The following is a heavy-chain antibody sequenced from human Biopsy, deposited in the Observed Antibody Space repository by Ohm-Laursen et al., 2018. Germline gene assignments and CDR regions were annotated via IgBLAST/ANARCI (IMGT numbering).Heavy chain of an antibody. D-gene: IGHD6-19*01. CDR3: ARGMRSSGWPYSDS. Sequence: SETLSLTCTVSGDYVSSGSFYWTWIRQPPGQGLEYIGYIYDRGSTANYNPSLESRVTMSVDMPKNQFSLKLSSVTAADTAIYYCARGMRSSGWPYSDSWGQGTLVTVSS. V-gene: IGHV4-61*01. CDR2: IYDRGSTA. CDR1: GDYVSSGSFY. J-gene: IGHJ4*02.